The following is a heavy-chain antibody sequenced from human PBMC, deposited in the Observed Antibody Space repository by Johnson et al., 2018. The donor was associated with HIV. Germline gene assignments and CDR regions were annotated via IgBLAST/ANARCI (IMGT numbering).Heavy chain of an antibody. V-gene: IGHV3-7*01. CDR3: ASYSSSDAFDI. D-gene: IGHD6-6*01. CDR2: IKEDGSER. CDR1: GFTFDDYA. Sequence: VQLVESGGGLVQPGRSLRLSCAASGFTFDDYAMHWVRQAPGRGLEWVANIKEDGSERYYMESVKGRFTIFRDNAKNSLYLQMHSLRAEDTAVYYCASYSSSDAFDIWGQGTMVTVSS. J-gene: IGHJ3*02.